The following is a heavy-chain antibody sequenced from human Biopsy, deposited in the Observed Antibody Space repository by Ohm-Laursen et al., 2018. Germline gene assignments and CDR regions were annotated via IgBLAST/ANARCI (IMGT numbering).Heavy chain of an antibody. CDR3: ARDSSRRAREGGMDV. CDR2: ISKTSSHI. Sequence: GSLRLSCAASGFSVSSYDVNWVRQAPGKGLEWISYISKTSSHIYDADSVRGRFTVARDIAKNSLYLQLNSLRVEDTAVYYCARDSSRRAREGGMDVWGQGTTVTVSS. V-gene: IGHV3-21*01. J-gene: IGHJ6*02. D-gene: IGHD6-6*01. CDR1: GFSVSSYD.